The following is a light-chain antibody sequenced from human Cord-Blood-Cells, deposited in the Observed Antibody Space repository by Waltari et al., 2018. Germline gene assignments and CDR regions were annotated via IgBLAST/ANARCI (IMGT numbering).Light chain of an antibody. J-gene: IGKJ4*02. Sequence: DIVLPQSPGTLSLSPGERATLSCRASPSVSSSYLAWYQQKPGQAPRLLIYVASSRATGIPDRFSGSGSGTDFTLTISRLEPGASAVYYCRQYGSSPLPLGGGTKVAIK. CDR2: VAS. CDR3: RQYGSSPLP. V-gene: IGKV3-20*01. CDR1: PSVSSSY.